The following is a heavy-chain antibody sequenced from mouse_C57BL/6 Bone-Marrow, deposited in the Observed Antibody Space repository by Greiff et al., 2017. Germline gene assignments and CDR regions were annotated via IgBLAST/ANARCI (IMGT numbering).Heavy chain of an antibody. CDR1: GSNIKDDY. CDR2: IDPENGDT. J-gene: IGHJ2*01. CDR3: TTGNFDY. Sequence: VQLQQSGAELVRPGASVKLSCTASGSNIKDDYMHWVKQRPEQGLEWIGWIDPENGDTEYASKFQGKATITADTSSNTAYLQLSSLTSEDTAVYYCTTGNFDYWGQGTTLTVSS. V-gene: IGHV14-4*01.